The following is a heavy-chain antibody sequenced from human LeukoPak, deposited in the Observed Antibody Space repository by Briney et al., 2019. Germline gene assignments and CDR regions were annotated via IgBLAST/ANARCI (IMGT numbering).Heavy chain of an antibody. V-gene: IGHV3-23*01. CDR3: AKATGTLGN. Sequence: GGSLRLACAASGFTFSSYWMHWVRHAPGKGLEWVSTISNSDNKPYYADSVKGRFTISRDNSKNTLHLQMNSLTAEDTAMYYCAKATGTLGNWGQGTLVTVSS. D-gene: IGHD1-1*01. CDR1: GFTFSSYW. J-gene: IGHJ4*02. CDR2: ISNSDNKP.